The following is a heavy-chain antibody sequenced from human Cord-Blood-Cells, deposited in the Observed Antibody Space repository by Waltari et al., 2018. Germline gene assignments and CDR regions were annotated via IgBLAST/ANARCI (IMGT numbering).Heavy chain of an antibody. CDR2: ISSSSSYI. Sequence: EVQLVESGGGLVKPGGSLRLSCAASGFTFSSYSMNWVRQAPGKGVEWVSSISSSSSYIYDADSVKGRFTISRDNAKNSLYLQMNSLRAEDTAVYYCARRGASSSWYDYWGQGTLVTVSS. CDR3: ARRGASSSWYDY. V-gene: IGHV3-21*01. J-gene: IGHJ4*02. CDR1: GFTFSSYS. D-gene: IGHD6-13*01.